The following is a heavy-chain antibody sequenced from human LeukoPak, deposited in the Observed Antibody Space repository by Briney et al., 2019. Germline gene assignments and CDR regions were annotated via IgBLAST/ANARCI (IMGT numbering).Heavy chain of an antibody. V-gene: IGHV3-30*04. J-gene: IGHJ4*02. Sequence: GGSLRLSCVASGFTFSSYAMHWVRQAPGKGLEWVAVISYDGSNKYYVDSVKGRFTISRDNSKNTLYLQMNSLRAEDTAVYYCAKDGPSYFGYWGQGTLVTVSS. CDR3: AKDGPSYFGY. CDR2: ISYDGSNK. CDR1: GFTFSSYA.